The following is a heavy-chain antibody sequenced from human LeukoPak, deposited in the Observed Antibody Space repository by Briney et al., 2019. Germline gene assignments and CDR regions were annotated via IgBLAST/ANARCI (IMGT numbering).Heavy chain of an antibody. J-gene: IGHJ3*02. Sequence: PSETLSLTCTVSGGSISSSSYYWGWIRQPPGKGLEWIGSIYYSGSTYYNPSLKSRVTISVDTSKNQFSLKLSSVTAADTAVYYCALEGITMIVVAPEGAFDIWGQGTMVTVSS. V-gene: IGHV4-39*01. D-gene: IGHD3-22*01. CDR1: GGSISSSSYY. CDR2: IYYSGST. CDR3: ALEGITMIVVAPEGAFDI.